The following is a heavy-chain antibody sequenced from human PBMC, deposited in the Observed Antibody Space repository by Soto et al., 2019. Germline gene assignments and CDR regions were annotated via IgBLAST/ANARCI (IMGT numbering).Heavy chain of an antibody. CDR3: ARGIVATITLDY. V-gene: IGHV3-33*08. Sequence: GGSLRLSCAASGFAFSGYAINWVRQAPGKGLEWVAVIWYDGSNKYYADSVKGRFTISRDNSKNTLYLQMNSLRAEDTAVYYCARGIVATITLDYWGQGTLVTVPQ. CDR1: GFAFSGYA. J-gene: IGHJ4*02. CDR2: IWYDGSNK. D-gene: IGHD5-12*01.